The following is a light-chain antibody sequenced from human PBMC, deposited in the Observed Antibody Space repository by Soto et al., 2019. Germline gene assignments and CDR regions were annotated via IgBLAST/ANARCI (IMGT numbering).Light chain of an antibody. CDR2: DAS. V-gene: IGKV3-20*01. J-gene: IGKJ1*01. Sequence: EIVLTQSPCTLSFSAGERATLTCRASQSVSSSSVAWYQKKRGEAPRLLIHDASSGAAGIPDRSGGSASGTYFTPTISRLEPEYFAVYYCQQYGSSGTFGQGTKVDIK. CDR3: QQYGSSGT. CDR1: QSVSSSS.